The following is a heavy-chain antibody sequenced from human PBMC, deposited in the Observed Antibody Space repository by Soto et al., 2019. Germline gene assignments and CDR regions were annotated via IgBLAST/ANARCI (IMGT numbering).Heavy chain of an antibody. CDR3: ARAGIMVVTALKRGMDV. V-gene: IGHV3-30-3*01. J-gene: IGHJ6*02. CDR1: GFTFSSYA. Sequence: QVQLVESGGGVVQPGRSLRLSCAASGFTFSSYAMHWVRQAPGKGLEWVAIISYDGSNKYYADSVKGRFTISRDNSKITLYLQMNSLRAEDTAVYYCARAGIMVVTALKRGMDVWGQGTTVTVSS. D-gene: IGHD2-21*02. CDR2: ISYDGSNK.